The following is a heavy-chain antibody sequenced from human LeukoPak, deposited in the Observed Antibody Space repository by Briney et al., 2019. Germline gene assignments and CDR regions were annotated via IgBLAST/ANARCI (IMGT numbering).Heavy chain of an antibody. CDR1: GFTFDDYA. V-gene: IGHV3-9*01. CDR3: AKSMGSSHDYGDDY. CDR2: ISWNSGSI. Sequence: GGSLRLSCAASGFTFDDYAMHWVRQAPGKGLEWVSGISWNSGSIGYADSVKGRFTISRDNAKNSLYLQMNSLRAEDTALYYCAKSMGSSHDYGDDYWGQGTLVTVSS. J-gene: IGHJ4*02. D-gene: IGHD4-17*01.